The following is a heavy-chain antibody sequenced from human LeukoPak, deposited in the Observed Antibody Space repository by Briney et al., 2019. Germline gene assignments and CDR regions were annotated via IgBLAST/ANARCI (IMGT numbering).Heavy chain of an antibody. CDR2: IAHDGTT. CDR3: TREDRPYCPFAY. J-gene: IGHJ4*02. Sequence: SGTLSLTCGVSGGSIDITNYWSWVRQAPGKGLEWIGEIAHDGTTSYNPSLRSRVAMSFDRANNQFSLSLTSVTAADTAVYYCTREDRPYCPFAYWGQGVLVTVSS. CDR1: GGSIDITNY. V-gene: IGHV4-4*02. D-gene: IGHD1-26*01.